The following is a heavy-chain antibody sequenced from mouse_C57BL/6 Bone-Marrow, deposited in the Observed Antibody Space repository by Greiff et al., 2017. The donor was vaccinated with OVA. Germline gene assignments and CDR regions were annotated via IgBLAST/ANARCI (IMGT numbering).Heavy chain of an antibody. Sequence: QVTLKESGPGILQPSQTLSLTCSFSGFSLSTFGMGVGWIRQPSGKGLEWLAHIWWDDDKYYNPALKSRLTISKDTSKNQVFLKIANVDTADTATDYCARSYYYGSRYFDVWGTGTTVTVSS. CDR2: IWWDDDK. V-gene: IGHV8-8*01. CDR1: GFSLSTFGMG. J-gene: IGHJ1*03. D-gene: IGHD1-1*01. CDR3: ARSYYYGSRYFDV.